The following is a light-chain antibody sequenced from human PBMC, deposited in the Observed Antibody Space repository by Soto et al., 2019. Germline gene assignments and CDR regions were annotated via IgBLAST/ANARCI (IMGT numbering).Light chain of an antibody. CDR2: DAS. V-gene: IGKV1-5*01. J-gene: IGKJ1*01. CDR1: ESVSNW. Sequence: DIQITQSPSTLSASVGARVTMTCRASESVSNWLAWYQQKPGKAPKLLIYDASTLEGGVPSRFSGSGSGTEFTLTISSPQPDDYATYYCQQYTSYWTFGQGTKVEIK. CDR3: QQYTSYWT.